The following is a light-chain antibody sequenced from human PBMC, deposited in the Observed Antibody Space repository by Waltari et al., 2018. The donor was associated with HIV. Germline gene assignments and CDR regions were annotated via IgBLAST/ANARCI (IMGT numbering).Light chain of an antibody. CDR1: SSDVGGYNS. Sequence: QSALPQPASVSGSPGQSITISCPATSSDVGGYNSVSWYQQHPGKAPKLMIFHVSNRPSGVSTRFSGSKSGNTASLTISALQAEDEADYYCSSYTSDSTYVFGTGTQVTLL. CDR2: HVS. J-gene: IGLJ1*01. CDR3: SSYTSDSTYV. V-gene: IGLV2-14*03.